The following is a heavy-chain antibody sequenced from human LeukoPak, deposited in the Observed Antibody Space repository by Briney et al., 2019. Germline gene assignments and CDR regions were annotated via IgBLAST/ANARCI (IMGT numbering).Heavy chain of an antibody. V-gene: IGHV4-59*01. CDR3: ARGRIVVVPAAITRGSYYYYYMDV. D-gene: IGHD2-2*02. CDR2: INHSGST. Sequence: SETLSLTCTVSGGSISSYYWSWIRQPPGKGLEWIGEINHSGSTNYNPSLKSRVTISVDTSKNQFSLKLSSVTAADTAVYYCARGRIVVVPAAITRGSYYYYYMDVWGKGTTVTVSS. J-gene: IGHJ6*03. CDR1: GGSISSYY.